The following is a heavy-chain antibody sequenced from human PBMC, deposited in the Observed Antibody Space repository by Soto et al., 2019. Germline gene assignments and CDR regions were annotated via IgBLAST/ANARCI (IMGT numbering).Heavy chain of an antibody. CDR1: GFTFSSYA. D-gene: IGHD3-22*01. V-gene: IGHV3-30-3*01. CDR3: AREYSSAVVAPGY. CDR2: ISYDGSDK. J-gene: IGHJ4*02. Sequence: GGSLRLSCAASGFTFSSYAMHWVRQTPGKGLEWVAVISYDGSDKYYADSVKGRFTISRDNSKNTLYLQMNSLRAEDTSVYYCAREYSSAVVAPGYWGQGILVTVSS.